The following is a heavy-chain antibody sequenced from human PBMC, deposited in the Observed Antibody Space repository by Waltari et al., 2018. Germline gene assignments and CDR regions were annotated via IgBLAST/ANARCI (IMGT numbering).Heavy chain of an antibody. D-gene: IGHD3-3*01. J-gene: IGHJ4*02. Sequence: QVQLQESGPGLVKPSETLSLTCAVSGYSISSGYYWGWIRQPPGKGLEWIGSIYHSGSTYYNPSLKSRVTISVDTSKNQFSLKLSSVTAADTAVYYCAREITIFGVVKVDYFDYWGQGTLFTVSS. CDR3: AREITIFGVVKVDYFDY. CDR1: GYSISSGYY. CDR2: IYHSGST. V-gene: IGHV4-38-2*01.